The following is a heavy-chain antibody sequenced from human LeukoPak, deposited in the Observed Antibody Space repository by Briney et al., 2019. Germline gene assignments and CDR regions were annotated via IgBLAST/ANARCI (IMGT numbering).Heavy chain of an antibody. V-gene: IGHV3-23*01. J-gene: IGHJ4*02. CDR3: AEGRDIVATALDY. D-gene: IGHD5-12*01. CDR1: GFTFSSYA. Sequence: GGSLRLSCAASGFTFSSYAMSWVRQAPGKGLEWVSAISGSGGSTYYADSVKGRFTISRDNSKNTLYLQMNSLRAVDTAVYYCAEGRDIVATALDYWGQGTLVTVSS. CDR2: ISGSGGST.